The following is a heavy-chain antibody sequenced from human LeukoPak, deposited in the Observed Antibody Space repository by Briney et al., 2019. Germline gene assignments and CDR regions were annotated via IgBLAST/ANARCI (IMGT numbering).Heavy chain of an antibody. CDR1: GGSISSSSYY. V-gene: IGHV4-39*07. Sequence: PSETLSLTCTVSGGSISSSSYYWGWIRQPPGKGLEWIGSIYYSGSTYYNPSLKSRVTISVDTSKTQFSLKLSSVTAADTALYYCAREQVRWFDPWGQGTLVTVSS. J-gene: IGHJ5*02. CDR2: IYYSGST. CDR3: AREQVRWFDP.